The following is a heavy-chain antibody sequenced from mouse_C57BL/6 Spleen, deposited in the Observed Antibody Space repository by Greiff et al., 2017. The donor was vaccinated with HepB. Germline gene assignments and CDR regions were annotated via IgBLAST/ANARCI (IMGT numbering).Heavy chain of an antibody. CDR2: IHPNSGST. J-gene: IGHJ2*01. D-gene: IGHD2-4*01. V-gene: IGHV1-64*01. CDR1: GYTFTDYN. Sequence: QVQLQQSGPELVKPGASVKMSCKASGYTFTDYNMHWVKQSHGKSLEWIGMIHPNSGSTNYNEKFKSKATLTVDKSSSTAYMQLSSLTSEDSAVYYCARYPLAYDYEEDFDYWGQGTTLTVSS. CDR3: ARYPLAYDYEEDFDY.